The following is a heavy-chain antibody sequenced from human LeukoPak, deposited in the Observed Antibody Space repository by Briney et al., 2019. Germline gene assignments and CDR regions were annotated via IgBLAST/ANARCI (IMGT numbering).Heavy chain of an antibody. CDR3: AREREYSYGSSFFDY. CDR1: GFTFSSYA. Sequence: GRSLRLSCAASGFTFSSYAMHWVRQAPGKGLEWVAVISYDGSNKYYADSVKDRFTISRDNSKNTLYLQMNSLRAEDTAVYYCAREREYSYGSSFFDYWGQGTLVTVSS. V-gene: IGHV3-30-3*01. CDR2: ISYDGSNK. D-gene: IGHD5-18*01. J-gene: IGHJ4*02.